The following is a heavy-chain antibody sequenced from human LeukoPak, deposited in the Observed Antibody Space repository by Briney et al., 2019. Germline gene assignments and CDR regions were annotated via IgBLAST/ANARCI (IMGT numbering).Heavy chain of an antibody. J-gene: IGHJ6*03. Sequence: SETLSLTCTVSGGSISSYYWSWIRQPPGKGLEWIGYIYTSGSTNYNPSLKSRVTISVDTSKNQFSLKLSSVTAADTAVYYCARASYYDPPRAYYYYMDVWAKGPRSPSP. CDR3: ARASYYDPPRAYYYYMDV. V-gene: IGHV4-4*09. CDR2: IYTSGST. D-gene: IGHD3-3*01. CDR1: GGSISSYY.